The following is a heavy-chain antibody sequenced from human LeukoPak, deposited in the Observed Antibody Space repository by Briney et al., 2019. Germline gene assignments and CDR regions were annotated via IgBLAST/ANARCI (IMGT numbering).Heavy chain of an antibody. Sequence: GGSLRLSCAASGFTVSSNYMSWVRQAPGKGLEWVSIIYTGGLTYYADSVKGRFTISRDNSKNALYLQMNSLRAEDTAVYYCARAGFCTDGVCRGFGYWGKGTLVTVTS. CDR1: GFTVSSNY. J-gene: IGHJ4*02. V-gene: IGHV3-53*01. D-gene: IGHD2-8*01. CDR2: IYTGGLT. CDR3: ARAGFCTDGVCRGFGY.